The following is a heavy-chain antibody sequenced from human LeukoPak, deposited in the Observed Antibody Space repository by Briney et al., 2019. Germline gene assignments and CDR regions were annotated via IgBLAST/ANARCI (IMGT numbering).Heavy chain of an antibody. CDR2: INHSGST. CDR1: GGSFSGYY. CDR3: ARGRQGATYFDY. D-gene: IGHD1-26*01. V-gene: IGHV4-34*01. J-gene: IGHJ4*02. Sequence: SGTLSLTCAVYGGSFSGYYWSWIRQPPGKGLEWIGEINHSGSTNYNPSLKSRVTISVDTSKNQFSLKLSSVTAADTAVYYCARGRQGATYFDYWGQGTLVTVSS.